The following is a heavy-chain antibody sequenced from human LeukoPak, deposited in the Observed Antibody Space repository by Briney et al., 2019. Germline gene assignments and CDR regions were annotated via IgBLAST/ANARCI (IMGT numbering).Heavy chain of an antibody. CDR2: IIPILGIA. D-gene: IGHD3-22*01. Sequence: ASVKVSCKASGGTFSSYAISWVRQAPGQGLEWMGRIIPILGIANYAQKFQGRVTITADKSTSTAYMELSSLRSEDTAVYYCARDYDSSGYYYYYGMDVWGQGTTVTVSS. J-gene: IGHJ6*02. CDR1: GGTFSSYA. CDR3: ARDYDSSGYYYYYGMDV. V-gene: IGHV1-69*04.